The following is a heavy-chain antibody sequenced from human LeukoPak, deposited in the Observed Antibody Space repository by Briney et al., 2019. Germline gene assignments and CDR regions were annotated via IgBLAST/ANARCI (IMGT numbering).Heavy chain of an antibody. D-gene: IGHD3-3*01. J-gene: IGHJ3*02. Sequence: GASVKVSCKASGYTFTSYDINWVRQATGQELEWMGWMNPSSGKTAYAQKFQGRVTITRNTSISTAYMELSSLRSEDTAVYYCARGPLKSYYDFWSGYYVSGDNAFDIWGQGTMVTVSS. CDR3: ARGPLKSYYDFWSGYYVSGDNAFDI. V-gene: IGHV1-8*03. CDR1: GYTFTSYD. CDR2: MNPSSGKT.